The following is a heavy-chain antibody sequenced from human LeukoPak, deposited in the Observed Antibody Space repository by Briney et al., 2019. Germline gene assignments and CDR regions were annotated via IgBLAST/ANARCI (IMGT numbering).Heavy chain of an antibody. CDR2: ISAYNGNT. J-gene: IGHJ6*03. D-gene: IGHD6-13*01. CDR3: ARGRDSSSWFHYYYMDV. CDR1: GYTFTSYG. V-gene: IGHV1-18*01. Sequence: ASVKVSCKASGYTFTSYGISWVRQAPGQGLEWMGWISAYNGNTNYAQKFQGRVTMTRNTSISTAYMELSSLRSEDTAVYYCARGRDSSSWFHYYYMDVWGKGTTVTISS.